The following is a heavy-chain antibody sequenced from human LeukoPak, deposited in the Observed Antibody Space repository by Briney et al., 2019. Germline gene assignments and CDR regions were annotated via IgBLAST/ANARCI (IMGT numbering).Heavy chain of an antibody. Sequence: SETLSLTCGVSGGSISSSNWWSWVRQPPGKGLEWIGEIYHSGSPNYNPSLKSRVTISVDKSKNQFSLKLSSVTAADTAVYYCARDPYYYDSSAGMDVWGQGTTVTVSS. D-gene: IGHD3-22*01. CDR1: GGSISSSNW. J-gene: IGHJ6*02. CDR2: IYHSGSP. V-gene: IGHV4/OR15-8*01. CDR3: ARDPYYYDSSAGMDV.